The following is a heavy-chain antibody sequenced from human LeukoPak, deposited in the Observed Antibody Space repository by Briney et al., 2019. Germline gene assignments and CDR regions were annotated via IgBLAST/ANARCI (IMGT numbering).Heavy chain of an antibody. V-gene: IGHV4-4*07. CDR2: IYTSGST. CDR3: ARVRRVAVAGTEDYYFDY. CDR1: GGSISSYY. J-gene: IGHJ4*02. Sequence: SETLSLTCTVSGGSISSYYWSWLRQPAGKGLEWVGRIYTSGSTNYNPSLKSRVTMSVDTSKNQFSLKLSSVTAADTAVYYCARVRRVAVAGTEDYYFDYWGQGTLVTVSS. D-gene: IGHD6-19*01.